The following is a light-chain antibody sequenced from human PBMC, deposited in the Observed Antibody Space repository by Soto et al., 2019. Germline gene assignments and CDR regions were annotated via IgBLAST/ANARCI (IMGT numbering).Light chain of an antibody. Sequence: EIVTTQSPATLSVSPGERATLSCRASQSVASNLAWYQQKPGQAPRLLIYGADTRATGVPARFSGSGSGTEFTLTISSLQSEDLAVYYCQQHNHWPSFGQGTNLEIK. CDR2: GAD. J-gene: IGKJ2*01. CDR1: QSVASN. CDR3: QQHNHWPS. V-gene: IGKV3-15*01.